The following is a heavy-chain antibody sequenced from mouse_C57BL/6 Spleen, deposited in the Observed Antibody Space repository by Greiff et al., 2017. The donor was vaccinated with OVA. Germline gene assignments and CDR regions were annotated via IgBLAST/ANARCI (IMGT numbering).Heavy chain of an antibody. CDR3: ARRLTGVFDY. CDR2: IDPSDSYT. Sequence: QVQLKQPGAELVKPGASVKLSCKASGYTFTSYWMQWVKQRPGQGLEWIGEIDPSDSYTNYNQKFKGKATLTVDTSSSTAYMQLSSLTSEDSAVYYCARRLTGVFDYWGQGTTLTVSS. V-gene: IGHV1-50*01. CDR1: GYTFTSYW. J-gene: IGHJ2*01. D-gene: IGHD4-1*01.